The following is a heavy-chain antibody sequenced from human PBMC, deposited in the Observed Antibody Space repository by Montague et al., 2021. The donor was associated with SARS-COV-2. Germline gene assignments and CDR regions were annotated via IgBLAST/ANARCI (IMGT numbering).Heavy chain of an antibody. V-gene: IGHV4-39*01. CDR2: VYYSGYT. CDR1: GDSVSSSDHY. Sequence: SETLSLTCTVSGDSVSSSDHYWGWIRQPPGKGLEWLRIVYYSGYTYYNPSVKGRVTISIDASKNQFSLKLNSLTATDTAIYHCARRRLREDYFDFWGQGTLLTVSS. CDR3: ARRRLREDYFDF. J-gene: IGHJ4*02. D-gene: IGHD4-17*01.